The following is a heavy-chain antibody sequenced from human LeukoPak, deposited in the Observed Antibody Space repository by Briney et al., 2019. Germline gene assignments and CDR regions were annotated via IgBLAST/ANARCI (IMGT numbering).Heavy chain of an antibody. J-gene: IGHJ4*02. CDR3: VRGLTGYSYFFDY. D-gene: IGHD3-10*01. CDR1: GGSFSGYY. CDR2: IYHSGST. Sequence: SETLSLTCAVYGGSFSGYYWSWIRQPPGKGLEWIGYIYHSGSTYYNPSLKSRVTISVDRSKNQFSLNLTSVAAADTAVYYCVRGLTGYSYFFDYWGQGALVTVSS. V-gene: IGHV4-34*01.